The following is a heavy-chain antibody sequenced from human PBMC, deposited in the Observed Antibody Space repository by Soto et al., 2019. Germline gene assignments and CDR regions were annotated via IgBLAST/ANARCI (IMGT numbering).Heavy chain of an antibody. D-gene: IGHD6-13*01. CDR2: INHSGST. J-gene: IGHJ4*02. CDR1: GGSFSGYY. CDR3: ASMYSSSWYYFDY. V-gene: IGHV4-34*01. Sequence: SETLSLTCAVYGGSFSGYYWSWIRQPPGKGLEWIGEINHSGSTNYNPSLKSRVTISVDTSKNQFSLKLSSMTAADTAVYYCASMYSSSWYYFDYWGQGIPVTVSS.